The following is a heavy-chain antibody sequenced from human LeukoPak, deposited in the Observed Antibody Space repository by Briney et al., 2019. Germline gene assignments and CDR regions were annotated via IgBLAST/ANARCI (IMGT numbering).Heavy chain of an antibody. J-gene: IGHJ5*02. CDR2: IYTSGST. Sequence: SQTLSLTCSGSGCSISSGGYYWSWIRQPAGKGLEWIGRIYTSGSTNYNPSLKSRVTISVDTSKNQFSLKLSSVTAADTAVYYCASDYYDSSGFNWFDPWGQGTLVTVSS. CDR1: GCSISSGGYY. V-gene: IGHV4-61*02. CDR3: ASDYYDSSGFNWFDP. D-gene: IGHD3-22*01.